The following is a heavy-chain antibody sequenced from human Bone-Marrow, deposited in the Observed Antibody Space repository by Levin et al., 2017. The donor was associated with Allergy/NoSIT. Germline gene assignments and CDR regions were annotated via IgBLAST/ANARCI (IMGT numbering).Heavy chain of an antibody. Sequence: SQTLSLTCPVSGVSISSSYWSWIRPPPGKGLEWIGSIYHSGGTNYNPALESRVTISVDTSKTQVSLKLMSVTAADTAIYYSARGHSSSWFGGRFFESWGQGTLVTVSS. D-gene: IGHD6-13*01. V-gene: IGHV4-59*01. CDR2: IYHSGGT. CDR1: GVSISSSY. CDR3: ARGHSSSWFGGRFFES. J-gene: IGHJ4*02.